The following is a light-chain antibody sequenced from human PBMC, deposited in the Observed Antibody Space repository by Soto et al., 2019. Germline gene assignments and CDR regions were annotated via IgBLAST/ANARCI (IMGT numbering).Light chain of an antibody. V-gene: IGLV1-40*01. CDR2: GNS. CDR3: QSYDSSLSGSTV. Sequence: QSVLTQPHSVSGAPGQRVTISCTGSSSNIGAGYDVHWYQQLPGTAPKLLIYGNSNRPSGVTDRFSGSKSGTSASLAITGLQAEDEADYYCQSYDSSLSGSTVFGGGTQLTVL. J-gene: IGLJ7*01. CDR1: SSNIGAGYD.